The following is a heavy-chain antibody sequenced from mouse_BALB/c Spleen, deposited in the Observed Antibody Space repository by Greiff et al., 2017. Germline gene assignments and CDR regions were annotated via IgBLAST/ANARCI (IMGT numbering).Heavy chain of an antibody. D-gene: IGHD2-3*01. CDR3: ARSYDLFAY. V-gene: IGHV7-3*02. CDR2: IRNKANGYTT. Sequence: EVKLEESGGGLVQPGGSLRLSCATSGFTFTDYYMSWVRQPPGKALEWLGFIRNKANGYTTEYSASVKGRFTISRDNSQSILYLQMNTLRAEDSATYYCARSYDLFAYWGQGTLVTVSA. J-gene: IGHJ3*01. CDR1: GFTFTDYY.